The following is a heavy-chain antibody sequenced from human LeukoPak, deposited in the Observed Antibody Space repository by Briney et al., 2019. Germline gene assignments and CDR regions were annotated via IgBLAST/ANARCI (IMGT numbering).Heavy chain of an antibody. V-gene: IGHV4-59*12. J-gene: IGHJ3*02. CDR1: GGSISSYY. Sequence: SETLSLTCTVSGGSISSYYWSWIRQPPGKGLEWIGYIYYSGSTNYNPSLKSRVTISVDTSKNQFSLKLSSVTAADTAMYYCARGKPPYYYDSSGYLGSDDAFDIWGQGTMVTVSS. D-gene: IGHD3-22*01. CDR3: ARGKPPYYYDSSGYLGSDDAFDI. CDR2: IYYSGST.